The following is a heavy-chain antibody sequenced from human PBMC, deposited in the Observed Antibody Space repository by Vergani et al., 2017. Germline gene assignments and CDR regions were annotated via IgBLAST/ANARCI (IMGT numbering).Heavy chain of an antibody. D-gene: IGHD3-3*01. J-gene: IGHJ4*02. CDR2: IYYSGST. Sequence: QVQLQESGPGLVKPSETLSLTCTVSGGSISSGSYYWSWIRQPPGKGLEWIGYIYYSGSTNYNPSLKSRVTISVDTSKNQFSLKLSSVTAADTAAYYCAEAGVLEWFRFDYWGQGTLVTVSS. V-gene: IGHV4-61*01. CDR3: AEAGVLEWFRFDY. CDR1: GGSISSGSYY.